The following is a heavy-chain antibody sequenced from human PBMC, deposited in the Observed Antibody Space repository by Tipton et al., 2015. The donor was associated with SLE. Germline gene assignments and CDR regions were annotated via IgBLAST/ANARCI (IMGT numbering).Heavy chain of an antibody. CDR1: GFTFSSYG. CDR2: ISSSGSTI. J-gene: IGHJ3*02. CDR3: ARGYSYGYGAFDI. Sequence: GSLRLSCAASGFTFSSYGMHWVRQAPGKGLEWVSYISSSGSTIYYADSVKGRFTISRDNAKNSLYLQMNSLRAEDTGVYYCARGYSYGYGAFDIWGQGTMVTVSS. D-gene: IGHD5-18*01. V-gene: IGHV3-48*03.